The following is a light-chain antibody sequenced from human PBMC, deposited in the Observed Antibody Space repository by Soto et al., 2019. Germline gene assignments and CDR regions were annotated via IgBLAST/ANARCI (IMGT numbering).Light chain of an antibody. CDR2: KAS. V-gene: IGKV1-5*03. CDR3: QHYDGYPLT. J-gene: IGKJ4*01. Sequence: DLQMTQSPSTLSASVGDRVTISCRASQRISSWLAWYQQKPGKAPKLLIYKASSLESGVPSRFSGSGSGTEFTLTIISLQPDDFATYYCQHYDGYPLTFGGGTKVEIK. CDR1: QRISSW.